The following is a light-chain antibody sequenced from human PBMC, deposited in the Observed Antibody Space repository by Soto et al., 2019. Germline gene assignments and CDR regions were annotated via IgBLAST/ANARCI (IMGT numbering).Light chain of an antibody. J-gene: IGKJ1*01. CDR2: TGS. CDR3: HQTLSFPPT. Sequence: DIQMTQSPSSVSASVGDRVTIPWRASQAMDSWLAWYQQKPGEAPKLLIFTGSLLHSGVPPRFSGSGSGTDFTLTISSLQPEDFATYYCHQTLSFPPTFGQGTKV. V-gene: IGKV1-12*01. CDR1: QAMDSW.